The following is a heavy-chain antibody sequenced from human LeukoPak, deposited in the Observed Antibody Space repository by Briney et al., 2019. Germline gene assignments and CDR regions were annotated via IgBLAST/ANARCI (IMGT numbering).Heavy chain of an antibody. CDR2: IIPILGIA. CDR1: GGTFSSYA. J-gene: IGHJ6*03. Sequence: ASVKVSYKASGGTFSSYAISWVRQAPGQGLEWMGRIIPILGIANYAQKFQGRVTITADKSTSTAYMELSSLRSEDTAVYYCARGAGVVPAAIESYYYYYYMDVWGKGTTVTVSS. D-gene: IGHD2-2*02. CDR3: ARGAGVVPAAIESYYYYYYMDV. V-gene: IGHV1-69*04.